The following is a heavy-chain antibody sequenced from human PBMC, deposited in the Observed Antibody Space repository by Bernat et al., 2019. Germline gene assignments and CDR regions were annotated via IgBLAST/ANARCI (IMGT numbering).Heavy chain of an antibody. J-gene: IGHJ4*02. V-gene: IGHV1-2*04. D-gene: IGHD2-15*01. CDR1: GYTFTDYF. Sequence: QVQLVQSWAEVKKPGASVKVSCKASGYTFTDYFLQWVRHAPGQGLELVGRINPNSGATNYAQKFQGWVTMTRDTSISTAYMEVSRLRSDDTAIYYCATGRSWSSGDCYSRLSDWGQGTLVTVSS. CDR3: ATGRSWSSGDCYSRLSD. CDR2: INPNSGAT.